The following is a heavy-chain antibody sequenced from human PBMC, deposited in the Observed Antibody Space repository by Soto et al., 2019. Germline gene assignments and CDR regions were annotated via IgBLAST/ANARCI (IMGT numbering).Heavy chain of an antibody. Sequence: SETLSLTCAVSGGSISSSNWWSWVRQPPGKGLEWIGEIYHSGSTNYNPSLKSRVTISVDKSKNQFSLRLSSVTAADTAVYYCARVLPPNWGSSFDYWGQGTLVSVSS. CDR1: GGSISSSNW. D-gene: IGHD7-27*01. CDR2: IYHSGST. V-gene: IGHV4-4*02. J-gene: IGHJ4*02. CDR3: ARVLPPNWGSSFDY.